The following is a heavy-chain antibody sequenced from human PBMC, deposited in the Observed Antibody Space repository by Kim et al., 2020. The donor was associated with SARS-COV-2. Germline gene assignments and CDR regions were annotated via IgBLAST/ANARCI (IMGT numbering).Heavy chain of an antibody. V-gene: IGHV4-61*01. Sequence: SETLSLTCTVSGGSVSSGSYYWSWIRQPPGKGLEWIGYIYYSGSTNYNPSLKSRVTISVDTSKNQFSLKLSSVTAADTAVYYCARDLSLGHGMDVWGQGTTVTVSS. CDR1: GGSVSSGSYY. CDR3: ARDLSLGHGMDV. J-gene: IGHJ6*02. CDR2: IYYSGST. D-gene: IGHD7-27*01.